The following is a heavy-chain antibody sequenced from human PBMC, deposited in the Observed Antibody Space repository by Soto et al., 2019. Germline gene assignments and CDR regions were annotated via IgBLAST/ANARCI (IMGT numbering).Heavy chain of an antibody. D-gene: IGHD2-21*02. CDR1: GFRLGNYA. Sequence: GGSLRLSCAASGFRLGNYAMHWVRQAPGNGLEWVAVIPSDATTQAYAHSVKGRFTISRDNSKNTLSLQMNSLRPEDTAIYYCARQVYTVVTPFDYWGQGALVTV. J-gene: IGHJ4*02. CDR3: ARQVYTVVTPFDY. V-gene: IGHV3-30*04. CDR2: IPSDATTQ.